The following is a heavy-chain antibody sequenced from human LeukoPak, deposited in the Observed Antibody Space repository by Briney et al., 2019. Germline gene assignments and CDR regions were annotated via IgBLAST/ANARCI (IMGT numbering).Heavy chain of an antibody. Sequence: GGSLRLSCTASGFTFISYVMSWVRPDPGEGLEWVSGIRGRGDSTCYADSVKGRFTISRDNSKNTLYLQMNSLRAEDTAAYYCAKSRNYFDSSGYTDWGQGTLVTVSS. CDR1: GFTFISYV. D-gene: IGHD3-22*01. CDR2: IRGRGDST. V-gene: IGHV3-23*01. J-gene: IGHJ4*02. CDR3: AKSRNYFDSSGYTD.